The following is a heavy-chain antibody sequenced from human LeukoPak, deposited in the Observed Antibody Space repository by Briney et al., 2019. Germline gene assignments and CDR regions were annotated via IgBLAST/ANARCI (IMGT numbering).Heavy chain of an antibody. D-gene: IGHD3/OR15-3a*01. CDR3: ARLQDWYPDY. CDR2: IYTSGST. CDR1: GGSISSYY. Sequence: SETLSLTCPVSGGSISSYYWSWIRQPPGKGLEWIGYIYTSGSTNYNPSLKSRVTISVDTSKNQFSLKLSSVTAADTAVYYCARLQDWYPDYWGQGTLVTVSS. V-gene: IGHV4-4*09. J-gene: IGHJ4*02.